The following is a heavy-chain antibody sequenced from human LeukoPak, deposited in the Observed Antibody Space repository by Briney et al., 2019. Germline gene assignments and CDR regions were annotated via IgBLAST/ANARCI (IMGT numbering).Heavy chain of an antibody. CDR2: IKEDGSVE. J-gene: IGHJ4*02. CDR3: AASITMFDY. Sequence: PPGGSLRLSCAASGFTFSRYWMSWVRQAPGKGLEWVADIKEDGSVEYYVESVKGRFTISRDNAKNSLYLQMNSLRAEDTAVYYCAASITMFDYWGQGTLVTVSS. D-gene: IGHD3-10*01. V-gene: IGHV3-7*02. CDR1: GFTFSRYW.